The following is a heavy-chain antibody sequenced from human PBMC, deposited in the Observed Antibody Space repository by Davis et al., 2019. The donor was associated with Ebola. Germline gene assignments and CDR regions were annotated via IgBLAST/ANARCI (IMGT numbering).Heavy chain of an antibody. D-gene: IGHD3-22*01. Sequence: GESLKISCAASGFTFSSYWMSWVRQAPGKGLEWMANIKQDGSAKYYVDSVKGRFTISRDNTKNSLYLQMNSLRAEDTAVYYCARDPTSYYYDSSGYYPEDIWGQGTMVTVSS. CDR3: ARDPTSYYYDSSGYYPEDI. CDR1: GFTFSSYW. V-gene: IGHV3-7*01. J-gene: IGHJ3*02. CDR2: IKQDGSAK.